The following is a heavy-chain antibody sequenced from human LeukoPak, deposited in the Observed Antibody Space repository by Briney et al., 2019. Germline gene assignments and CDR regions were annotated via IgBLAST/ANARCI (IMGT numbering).Heavy chain of an antibody. CDR2: ISSSSSYI. D-gene: IGHD6-13*01. Sequence: GGSLRLSCAASGFTFSSYSMNWVRQAPGKGLEWVSSISSSSSYIYYADSVKGRFTISRDNAKNSLYLQMNSLRAEDTAVYYCATYSTSLDAFDIWGQGTMVTVSS. J-gene: IGHJ3*02. V-gene: IGHV3-21*01. CDR3: ATYSTSLDAFDI. CDR1: GFTFSSYS.